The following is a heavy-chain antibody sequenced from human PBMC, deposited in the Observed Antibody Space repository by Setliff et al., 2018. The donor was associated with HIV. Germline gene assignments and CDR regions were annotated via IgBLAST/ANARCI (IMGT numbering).Heavy chain of an antibody. CDR2: ISWNSDSM. CDR3: AKAKSSITEAGNVCFDY. V-gene: IGHV3-9*03. Sequence: PGGSLRLSCAASGLRFDDYAMHWVRQAPGKGLEWVSGISWNSDSMGYADSVKGRFTISRDNAKNSLYLQMNSLRAEDMALYYCAKAKSSITEAGNVCFDYWGQGTLVTVSS. J-gene: IGHJ4*02. CDR1: GLRFDDYA. D-gene: IGHD6-13*01.